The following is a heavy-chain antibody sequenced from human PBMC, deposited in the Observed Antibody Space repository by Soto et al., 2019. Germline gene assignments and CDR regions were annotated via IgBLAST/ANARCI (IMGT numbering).Heavy chain of an antibody. CDR1: GFTFSSYG. J-gene: IGHJ4*02. CDR3: ATFGPHIVVVTAPDY. V-gene: IGHV3-30*03. Sequence: QVQLVESGGGVVQPGRSLRLSCAASGFTFSSYGMHWVRQAPGQGLEWVAVISYDGSNKYYADSVKGRFTISRDNSKNTLYLQMNSLRAEDTAVYYCATFGPHIVVVTAPDYWGQGTLVTVSS. CDR2: ISYDGSNK. D-gene: IGHD2-21*02.